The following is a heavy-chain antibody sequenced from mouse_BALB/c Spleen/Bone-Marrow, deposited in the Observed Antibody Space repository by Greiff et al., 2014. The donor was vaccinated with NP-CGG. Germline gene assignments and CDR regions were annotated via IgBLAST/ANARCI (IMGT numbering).Heavy chain of an antibody. CDR2: ISFSGTT. CDR3: ARGIYYDYDWYFDV. D-gene: IGHD2-4*01. V-gene: IGHV3-2*02. CDR1: GYSITSDYA. J-gene: IGHJ1*01. Sequence: EVQLVESGPGLVKPSQSLSLTCTVTGYSITSDYAWNWIRQFPGNKLKWMGYISFSGTTSYNPSLKSRISITRDTSKNQFFLQLNSVTAEDTATYFCARGIYYDYDWYFDVWGAGTTVTVSS.